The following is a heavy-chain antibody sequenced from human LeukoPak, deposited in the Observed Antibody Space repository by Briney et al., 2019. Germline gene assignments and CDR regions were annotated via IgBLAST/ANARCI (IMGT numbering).Heavy chain of an antibody. V-gene: IGHV3-21*01. CDR3: AREHDIVVVPAVIDY. D-gene: IGHD2-2*01. Sequence: GGSLRLSCAAPGFTFSSYSMNWVRQAPGKGLEWVSSISSSSSYIYYADSVKGRFTISRDNAKNSLYLQMNSLRAEDTAVYYCAREHDIVVVPAVIDYWGQGTLVTVSS. J-gene: IGHJ4*02. CDR1: GFTFSSYS. CDR2: ISSSSSYI.